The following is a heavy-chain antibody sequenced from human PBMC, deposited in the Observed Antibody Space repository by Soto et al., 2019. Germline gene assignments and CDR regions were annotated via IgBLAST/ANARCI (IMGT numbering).Heavy chain of an antibody. D-gene: IGHD2-15*01. Sequence: QVQLVESGGGVVQPGRSLRLSCAASGFTFSSYAMHWVRQAPGKGLEWVAVISYDGSNKYYADSVKGRFTISRDNSKNTLYLPMNSLRAEDTAVYYCARVPSSSGRATFDYWGQGTLVTVSS. J-gene: IGHJ4*02. CDR3: ARVPSSSGRATFDY. V-gene: IGHV3-30-3*01. CDR1: GFTFSSYA. CDR2: ISYDGSNK.